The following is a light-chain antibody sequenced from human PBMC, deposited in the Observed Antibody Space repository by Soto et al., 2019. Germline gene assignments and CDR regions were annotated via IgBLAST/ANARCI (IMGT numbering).Light chain of an antibody. J-gene: IGKJ1*01. V-gene: IGKV3-15*01. CDR3: QEYIQWPPGM. CDR1: QCVSSR. CDR2: DTS. Sequence: DIVVTQSPATLSASPGERVTLSCRASQCVSSRLAWYQQRPGQVPRLLIYDTSTRAPGISARFSGSGSGTECTLTISSLQSEDFAVYYCQEYIQWPPGMFGPGTTVDIK.